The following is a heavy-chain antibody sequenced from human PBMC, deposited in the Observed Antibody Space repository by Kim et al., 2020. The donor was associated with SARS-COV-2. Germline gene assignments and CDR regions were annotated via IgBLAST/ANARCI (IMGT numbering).Heavy chain of an antibody. CDR2: ISYDGSNK. V-gene: IGHV3-30*18. D-gene: IGHD4-17*01. Sequence: GGSLRLSCAASGFTFSSYGMHWVRQAPGKGLEWVAVISYDGSNKYYADSVKGRFTISRDNSKNTLYLQMNSLRAEVTAVYYCAKLPSPTGGDYWGQGTLVTVSS. CDR3: AKLPSPTGGDY. J-gene: IGHJ4*02. CDR1: GFTFSSYG.